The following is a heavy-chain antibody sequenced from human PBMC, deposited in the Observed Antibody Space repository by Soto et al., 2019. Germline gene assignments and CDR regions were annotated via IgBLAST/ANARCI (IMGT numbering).Heavy chain of an antibody. V-gene: IGHV4-34*01. CDR2: INHSGST. CDR1: GGSFSGYY. CDR3: ARGDIVVVVAATLHYYYYYMDV. J-gene: IGHJ6*03. Sequence: QVQLQQWGAGLLKPSETLSLTCAVYGGSFSGYYWSWIRQPPGKGLEWIGEINHSGSTNYNPSLKRRVTISVDTSKNQFSLKLSSVTAADTAVYYCARGDIVVVVAATLHYYYYYMDVWGKGTTVTVSS. D-gene: IGHD2-15*01.